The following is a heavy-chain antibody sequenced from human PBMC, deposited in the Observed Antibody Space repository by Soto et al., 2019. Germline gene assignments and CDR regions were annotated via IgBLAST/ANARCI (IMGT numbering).Heavy chain of an antibody. Sequence: SQTLSLTCAISGDSVSGNSAGGGCISHSGSRCLEWLGRTYYRSKWYNDYAVSVKSRITINPDTSKNQFSLQLNSVTPEDTAVYYCARGKSGYSSSSRAFDIWGQGTMVTVSS. CDR3: ARGKSGYSSSSRAFDI. CDR1: GDSVSGNSAG. CDR2: TYYRSKWYN. V-gene: IGHV6-1*01. D-gene: IGHD6-6*01. J-gene: IGHJ3*02.